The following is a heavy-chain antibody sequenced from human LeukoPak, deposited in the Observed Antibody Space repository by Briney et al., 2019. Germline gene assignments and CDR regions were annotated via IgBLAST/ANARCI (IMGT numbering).Heavy chain of an antibody. D-gene: IGHD6-6*01. CDR3: ARDGGYSSSLDY. CDR2: ISSSGSTI. V-gene: IGHV3-48*03. J-gene: IGHJ4*02. Sequence: PGGSLRLSCAASGFTFSSYEMNWVRQAPGKGLEWVSYISSSGSTIYYADSVKGRFTISRDNAKNSLYLQMNSLRAEDTAVYYCARDGGYSSSLDYWGQGTLVTVSS. CDR1: GFTFSSYE.